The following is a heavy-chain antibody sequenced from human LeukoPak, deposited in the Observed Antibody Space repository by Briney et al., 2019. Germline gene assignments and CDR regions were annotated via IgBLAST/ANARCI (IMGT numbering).Heavy chain of an antibody. CDR3: ARGEFDFDN. J-gene: IGHJ4*02. D-gene: IGHD3-10*01. V-gene: IGHV3-30*01. CDR1: GFIFSHFA. CDR2: ITYDGTIK. Sequence: GGSLRLSCAASGFIFSHFAMHWVRQAPGRGLEWVALITYDGTIKSYPDSVKGRFTISRDSSKSTVYLQMNSLTTEDTAVYYCARGEFDFDNWGQGTLVTVTS.